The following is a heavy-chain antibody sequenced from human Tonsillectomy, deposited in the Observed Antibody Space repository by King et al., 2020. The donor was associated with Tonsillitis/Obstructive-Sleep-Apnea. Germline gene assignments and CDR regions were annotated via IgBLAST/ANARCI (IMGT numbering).Heavy chain of an antibody. Sequence: VQLQESGPGLVKPSATLSLTCTVSGGSISSYYWSWIRQPPGKGLEWIGYIYYSGSTNYNPSLKSRVTISVDTSKNQFSLKLSAVTAADTAVYYCARGAYYDFWSGYAPSYYYYYYMDVWGKGTTVTVSS. V-gene: IGHV4-59*01. J-gene: IGHJ6*03. CDR3: ARGAYYDFWSGYAPSYYYYYYMDV. CDR2: IYYSGST. D-gene: IGHD3-3*01. CDR1: GGSISSYY.